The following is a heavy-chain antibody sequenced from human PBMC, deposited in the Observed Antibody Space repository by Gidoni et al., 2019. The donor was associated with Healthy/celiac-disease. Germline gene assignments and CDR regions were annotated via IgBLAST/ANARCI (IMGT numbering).Heavy chain of an antibody. Sequence: QVQLQQWGAGLLKPSETLSLTCAVYGGSFSGYYWSWLRKPPGKGLEWIGEINHRGSTNYNPSLKSRVTISVDTSKNQFSLKLSSVTAADTAVYYCARAGSYYDFWSGYWNWFDPWGQGTLVTVSS. V-gene: IGHV4-34*01. CDR3: ARAGSYYDFWSGYWNWFDP. D-gene: IGHD3-3*01. J-gene: IGHJ5*02. CDR2: INHRGST. CDR1: GGSFSGYY.